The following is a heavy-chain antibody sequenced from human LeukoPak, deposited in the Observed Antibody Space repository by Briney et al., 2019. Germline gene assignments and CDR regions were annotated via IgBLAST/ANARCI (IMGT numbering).Heavy chain of an antibody. D-gene: IGHD5-18*01. J-gene: IGHJ3*02. CDR1: EFSVGSNY. V-gene: IGHV3-66*01. CDR2: IYSGGST. CDR3: ARDLKMGYSYGYGAFDI. Sequence: PGGSLRPSCAASEFSVGSNYMTWVRQAPGKGLEWVSLIYSGGSTYYADSVKGRFTISRDNSKNTLYLQMNSLRAEDTAVYYCARDLKMGYSYGYGAFDIWGQGTMVTVSS.